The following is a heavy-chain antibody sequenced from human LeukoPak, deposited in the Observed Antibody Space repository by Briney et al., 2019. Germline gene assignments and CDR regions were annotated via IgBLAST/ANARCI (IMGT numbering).Heavy chain of an antibody. V-gene: IGHV3-21*01. J-gene: IGHJ3*02. CDR2: ISSSSSNI. CDR3: AKEVSGSYDAFDI. Sequence: GGSLRLSCAASGFTFSSYSMNWVRQAPGKGLEWVSSISSSSSNIYYADSVKGRFTISRDNSKNTLYLQMNSLRAEDTAVYYCAKEVSGSYDAFDIWGQGTMVTVSS. D-gene: IGHD1-26*01. CDR1: GFTFSSYS.